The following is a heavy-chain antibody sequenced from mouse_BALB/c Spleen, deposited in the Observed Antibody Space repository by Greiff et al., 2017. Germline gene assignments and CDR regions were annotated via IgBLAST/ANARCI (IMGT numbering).Heavy chain of an antibody. V-gene: IGHV2-9*02. Sequence: QVQLKESGPGLVAPSQSLSITCTVSGFSLTSYGVHWVRQPPGKGLEWLGVIWAGGSTNYNSALMSRLSISKDNSKSQVFLKMNSLQTDDTAMYYCASRRANWEYYYAMDYWGQGTSVTVSS. CDR3: ASRRANWEYYYAMDY. D-gene: IGHD4-1*01. CDR1: GFSLTSYG. CDR2: IWAGGST. J-gene: IGHJ4*01.